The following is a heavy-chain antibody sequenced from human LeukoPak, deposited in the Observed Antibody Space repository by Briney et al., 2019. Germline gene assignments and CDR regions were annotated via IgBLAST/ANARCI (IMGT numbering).Heavy chain of an antibody. Sequence: ASVKVSCKASGYTFTSYGISWVRQAPGQGLEWMGWISAYNGNTNYAQKLQGRVTMTTDTSTSTAYMELRSLRSDDTAVYYCARAGDYYDSSGYYIFDYWGQGTLVTVSS. V-gene: IGHV1-18*01. CDR2: ISAYNGNT. CDR3: ARAGDYYDSSGYYIFDY. D-gene: IGHD3-22*01. J-gene: IGHJ4*02. CDR1: GYTFTSYG.